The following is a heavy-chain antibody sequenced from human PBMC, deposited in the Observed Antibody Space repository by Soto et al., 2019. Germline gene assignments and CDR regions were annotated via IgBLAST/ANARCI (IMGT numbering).Heavy chain of an antibody. V-gene: IGHV4-4*02. CDR2: IYHSGST. D-gene: IGHD2-15*01. CDR1: GGSINSRYW. J-gene: IGHJ3*02. Sequence: SETLSLTCAVSGGSINSRYWWSWVRQSPGKGMEWIGEIYHSGSTNYNPSLKSRVTISVDKSKNQFSLNLSSVTAADTAVYYCARVGRYCSGGSCYALAFDIWGQGTMVTVSS. CDR3: ARVGRYCSGGSCYALAFDI.